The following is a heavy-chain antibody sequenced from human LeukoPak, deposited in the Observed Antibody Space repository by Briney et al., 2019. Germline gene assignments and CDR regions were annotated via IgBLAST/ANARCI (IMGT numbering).Heavy chain of an antibody. CDR1: GYTFSTYG. V-gene: IGHV1-18*01. CDR3: ARNAGSYFEFAP. D-gene: IGHD1-26*01. CDR2: ISGNSGKT. J-gene: IGHJ5*02. Sequence: GASVKVSCKTSGYTFSTYGLSWVCQAPGQGLEWMGWISGNSGKTHYAQKFQDRVTPTTDTSSTTAFMELRSLRSDDTAMYYCARNAGSYFEFAPWGQGTLVTVSS.